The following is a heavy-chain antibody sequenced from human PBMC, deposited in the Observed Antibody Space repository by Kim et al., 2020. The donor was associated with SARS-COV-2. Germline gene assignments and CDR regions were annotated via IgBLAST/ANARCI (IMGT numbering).Heavy chain of an antibody. CDR3: ARDRWRGEVAV. CDR1: GGSIRSFF. J-gene: IGHJ6*02. D-gene: IGHD3-10*01. Sequence: SETLSLTCTVSGGSIRSFFWTWVRQFPGKGLEWIGNINDSGSTNRNPSLKSRVTISIDTSTKNFSLKLTFVPAADTAVYYCARDRWRGEVAVWGRGRTV. CDR2: INDSGST. V-gene: IGHV4-59*12.